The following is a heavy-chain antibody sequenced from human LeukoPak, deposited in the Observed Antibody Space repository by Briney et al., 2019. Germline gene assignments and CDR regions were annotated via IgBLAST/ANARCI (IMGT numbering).Heavy chain of an antibody. CDR3: ARVPPRKLRFLEWLRGDGPMDV. J-gene: IGHJ6*02. D-gene: IGHD3-3*01. CDR2: MNPNSGNT. V-gene: IGHV1-8*02. Sequence: RASVKVSCKASGYTFTGYYMHWVRQAPGQGLEWMGWMNPNSGNTGYAQKFQGRVTMTRNTSISTAYMELSSLRSEDTAVYYCARVPPRKLRFLEWLRGDGPMDVWGQGTTVTVSS. CDR1: GYTFTGYY.